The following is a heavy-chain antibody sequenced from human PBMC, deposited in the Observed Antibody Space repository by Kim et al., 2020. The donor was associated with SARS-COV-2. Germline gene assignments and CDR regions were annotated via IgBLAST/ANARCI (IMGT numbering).Heavy chain of an antibody. J-gene: IGHJ3*02. V-gene: IGHV1-18*04. CDR2: ISAYNGNT. CDR3: AREGSMVRGVRNAFDI. Sequence: ASVKVSCKASGYTFTSYGISWVRQAPGQGLEWMGCISAYNGNTNYAQKLQGRVTMTTDTSTSTAYMELRSLRSDDTAVYYCAREGSMVRGVRNAFDIWGQGTMVTVSS. CDR1: GYTFTSYG. D-gene: IGHD3-10*01.